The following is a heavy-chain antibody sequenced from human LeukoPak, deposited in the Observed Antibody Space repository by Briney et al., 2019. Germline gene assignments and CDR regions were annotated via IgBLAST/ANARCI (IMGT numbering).Heavy chain of an antibody. CDR2: IRSSGVST. V-gene: IGHV3-23*01. CDR3: AKEVRESAWYYFDY. CDR1: GFTFNTYA. J-gene: IGHJ4*02. D-gene: IGHD3-10*01. Sequence: GGSLRLSCAASGFTFNTYAMSWVRQAPGKGLEWVSGIRSSGVSTYYADSVKGRFTVSRDNSKNTLYLQMNSLRAEDTAVYYCAKEVRESAWYYFDYWGQGTLVTVSS.